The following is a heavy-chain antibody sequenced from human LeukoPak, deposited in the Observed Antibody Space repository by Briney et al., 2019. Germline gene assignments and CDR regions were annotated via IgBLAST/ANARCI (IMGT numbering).Heavy chain of an antibody. CDR1: GFTFSSYA. Sequence: GGSLRLSCAASGFTFSSYAMRWVRQAPGKGLEWVSVIGRGGGATYYADSVKGRFTISRDNSKNTLYLQMNSLRAEDTAVYYCAKHYYDSGRWTFDIWGQGTTVTVSS. CDR3: AKHYYDSGRWTFDI. J-gene: IGHJ3*02. CDR2: IGRGGGAT. D-gene: IGHD3-10*01. V-gene: IGHV3-23*01.